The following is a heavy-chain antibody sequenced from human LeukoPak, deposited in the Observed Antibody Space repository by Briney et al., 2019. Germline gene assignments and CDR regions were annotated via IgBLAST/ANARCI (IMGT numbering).Heavy chain of an antibody. D-gene: IGHD6-19*01. CDR2: ISGSGYAI. J-gene: IGHJ5*02. V-gene: IGHV3-11*01. Sequence: GGSLRLSCTASGFTFSDFHMSWIRQAPGKGLEWVSHISGSGYAIHHPGSVKGRFTISRDNAKNSLYLQMNSLRVEDSAVYYCARLYSSGWYGWFDPWGQGTLVTVSS. CDR1: GFTFSDFH. CDR3: ARLYSSGWYGWFDP.